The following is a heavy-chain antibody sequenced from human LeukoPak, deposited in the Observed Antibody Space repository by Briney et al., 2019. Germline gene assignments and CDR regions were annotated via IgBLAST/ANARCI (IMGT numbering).Heavy chain of an antibody. CDR3: AGGSWRVTWSYFDY. D-gene: IGHD3-16*01. Sequence: GGSLRLSCAASGFTFSSYAMHWVRQAPGKGLELGAVISYDGSNKYYADSVKGRFTISRDNSKNTLYLQMNSLRAEDTGVYYCAGGSWRVTWSYFDYWGQGTLVTVSS. CDR2: ISYDGSNK. V-gene: IGHV3-30*14. J-gene: IGHJ4*02. CDR1: GFTFSSYA.